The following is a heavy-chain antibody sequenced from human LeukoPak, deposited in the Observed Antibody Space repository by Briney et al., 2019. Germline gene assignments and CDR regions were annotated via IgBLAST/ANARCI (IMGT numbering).Heavy chain of an antibody. CDR3: AKDRRHSSGWAAEYFQH. Sequence: GGSLRLSCAASGFTFSSYAMSWVRQAPGKGLEWVSAISGSGGSTYYADSVKGRFTISRDNSKNTLYLQMNSLRAEDTAVYYCAKDRRHSSGWAAEYFQHWGQGTLVTVSS. J-gene: IGHJ1*01. V-gene: IGHV3-23*01. CDR2: ISGSGGST. CDR1: GFTFSSYA. D-gene: IGHD6-19*01.